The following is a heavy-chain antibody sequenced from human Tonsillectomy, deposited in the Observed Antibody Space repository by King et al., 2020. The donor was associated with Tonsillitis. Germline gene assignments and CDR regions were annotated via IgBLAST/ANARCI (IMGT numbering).Heavy chain of an antibody. CDR2: VTPNLRTA. CDR3: ARGTSPRGAFDS. D-gene: IGHD3-10*01. CDR1: GGPFINYA. V-gene: IGHV1-69*06. J-gene: IGHJ4*02. Sequence: VQLVQSGAEVKKPESSVKVSCKTSGGPFINYAISWVRQAPGQGLEWMGGVTPNLRTANYAQRFQDRVTIYADKYTTTTYMELRNLRSEDTAMYYCARGTSPRGAFDSWGQGTLVTVSS.